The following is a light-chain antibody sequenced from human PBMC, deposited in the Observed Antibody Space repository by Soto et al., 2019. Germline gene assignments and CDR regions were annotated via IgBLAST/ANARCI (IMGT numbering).Light chain of an antibody. Sequence: QSVLTQPASVSGSPGQSITISCTGTSSDVGGYNYVSWYQQHPGKAPKLMIYEVSNRHSGVSNRFSGSQSGNTASLTISGLQAEDEADYYCSSYTSSSSVVFGGGTKLTVL. V-gene: IGLV2-14*01. CDR2: EVS. CDR3: SSYTSSSSVV. CDR1: SSDVGGYNY. J-gene: IGLJ2*01.